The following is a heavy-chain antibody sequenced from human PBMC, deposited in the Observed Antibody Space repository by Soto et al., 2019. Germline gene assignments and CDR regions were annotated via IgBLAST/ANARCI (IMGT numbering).Heavy chain of an antibody. CDR2: IKGDGSDP. Sequence: GSLRLSCAASGFTLNNYYLSWVRQAPGKGLEWVGNIKGDGSDPHYVDSVKGRFTISRDNAENSIYLQMNSLKAEDTAMYYCARDPVTADWGQGTLVTVSS. J-gene: IGHJ4*02. V-gene: IGHV3-7*03. CDR1: GFTLNNYY. CDR3: ARDPVTAD.